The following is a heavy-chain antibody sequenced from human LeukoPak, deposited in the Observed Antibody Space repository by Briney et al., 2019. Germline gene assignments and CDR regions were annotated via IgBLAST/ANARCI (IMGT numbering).Heavy chain of an antibody. D-gene: IGHD2-15*01. V-gene: IGHV4-39*07. CDR3: ARGMCSGGSCYSVISSFGGFDY. J-gene: IGHJ4*02. CDR2: IYYSGST. Sequence: SSETLSLTCTVSGGSISSSSYYWGWIRQPPGKGLEWIGSIYYSGSTYYNPSLKSRVTISVDTSKNQFSLKLSSVTAADTAVYYCARGMCSGGSCYSVISSFGGFDYWGQGTLVTVSS. CDR1: GGSISSSSYY.